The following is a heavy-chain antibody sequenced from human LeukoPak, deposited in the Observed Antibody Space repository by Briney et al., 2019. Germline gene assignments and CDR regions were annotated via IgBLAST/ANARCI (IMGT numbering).Heavy chain of an antibody. CDR3: ANSIAAAGTLAFDY. CDR2: ISGSGGST. V-gene: IGHV3-23*01. J-gene: IGHJ4*02. CDR1: GFTFSSYA. Sequence: GGSLRLSCAASGFTFSSYAMSWVRQAPGKGLEWVSAISGSGGSTYYADSVKGRFTISRDNSKNTLYPQMNSLRAEDTAVYYCANSIAAAGTLAFDYWGQGTLVTVPS. D-gene: IGHD6-13*01.